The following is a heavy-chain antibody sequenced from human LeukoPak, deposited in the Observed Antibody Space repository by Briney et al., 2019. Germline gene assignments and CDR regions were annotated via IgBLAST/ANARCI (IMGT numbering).Heavy chain of an antibody. CDR1: GFTFDYYT. J-gene: IGHJ4*02. V-gene: IGHV3-49*03. CDR2: IRSKAYGRTT. CDR3: SREVGGSCWDY. Sequence: GGSLRLSCTASGFTFDYYTMSWFRQAPGMGLEWVGLIRSKAYGRTTEHAAPVRGRFTISRDDSKSIAYLQMNSLKNEDTALYYCSREVGGSCWDYWGQGNQVTVSS. D-gene: IGHD2-15*01.